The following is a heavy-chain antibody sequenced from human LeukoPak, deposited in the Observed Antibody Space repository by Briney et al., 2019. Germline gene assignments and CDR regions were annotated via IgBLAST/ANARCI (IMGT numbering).Heavy chain of an antibody. Sequence: GGSLRLSCAASGFTFSSYAMSWVRQAPGKGLEWVSAISGSGGSTYYADSVKGRFTVSRDNSKNTLYLQMNSLRAEDTAVYYCARGELITRGYFDYWGQGTLVTVSS. V-gene: IGHV3-23*01. CDR3: ARGELITRGYFDY. CDR1: GFTFSSYA. D-gene: IGHD1-7*01. J-gene: IGHJ4*02. CDR2: ISGSGGST.